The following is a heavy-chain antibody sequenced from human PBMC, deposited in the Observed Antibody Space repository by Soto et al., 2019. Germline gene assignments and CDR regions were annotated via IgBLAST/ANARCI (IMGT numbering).Heavy chain of an antibody. V-gene: IGHV4-30-4*01. CDR2: IYYSGST. J-gene: IGHJ4*02. CDR3: ASSGLLSYFDY. CDR1: GGSISSGDYY. D-gene: IGHD3-10*01. Sequence: SETLSLTCTVSGGSISSGDYYWSWIRQPPGKGLEWIGYIYYSGSTYYNPSLKSRVTISVDTSKNQFSLKLSSVTATDTAVYYCASSGLLSYFDYWGQGTLVTVSS.